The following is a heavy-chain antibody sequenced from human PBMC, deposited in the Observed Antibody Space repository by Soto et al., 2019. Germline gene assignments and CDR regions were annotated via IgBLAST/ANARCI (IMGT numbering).Heavy chain of an antibody. D-gene: IGHD5-12*01. V-gene: IGHV3-48*03. Sequence: EAKLEESGGGLIEPGGSLRLSCAASGFSFSAFEMNWVRQAPGKGPEWVAHIKSGGSFTLYAASVKGRFTISRDDADNSLYLQTNRLRAEDTALYYCTKEKPVMNSGYDAFDLWGRGTMVTVSS. CDR2: IKSGGSFT. CDR3: TKEKPVMNSGYDAFDL. CDR1: GFSFSAFE. J-gene: IGHJ3*01.